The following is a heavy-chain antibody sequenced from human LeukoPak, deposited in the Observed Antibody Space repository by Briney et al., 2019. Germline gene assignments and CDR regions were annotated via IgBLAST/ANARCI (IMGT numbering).Heavy chain of an antibody. CDR3: ARGKGSSYYNWFDP. CDR1: GYTFTGDY. J-gene: IGHJ5*02. V-gene: IGHV1-2*02. D-gene: IGHD6-13*01. CDR2: INPNSGGT. Sequence: GESLKISCKGSGYTFTGDYMHWVRQAPGQGLEWMGWINPNSGGTSYAQKFQGRVTMTRDTSISTAYMELSSLRSGDTAFYYCARGKGSSYYNWFDPWGQGTQVTVSS.